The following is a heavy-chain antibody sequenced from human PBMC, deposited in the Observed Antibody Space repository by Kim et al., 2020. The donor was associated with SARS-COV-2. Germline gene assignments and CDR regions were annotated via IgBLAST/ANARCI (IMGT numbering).Heavy chain of an antibody. J-gene: IGHJ6*02. CDR3: ARDEDPIGYSSGWYRGFDYYYGMDV. V-gene: IGHV3-21*01. Sequence: GGSLRLSCAASGFTFSNYSMNWVRQAPGKGLEWVSSISSSSSYIYYADSVKGRFTISRDNAKNSLYLQMNSLRAEDTAVYYCARDEDPIGYSSGWYRGFDYYYGMDVWGQGTTVTVSS. CDR1: GFTFSNYS. CDR2: ISSSSSYI. D-gene: IGHD6-19*01.